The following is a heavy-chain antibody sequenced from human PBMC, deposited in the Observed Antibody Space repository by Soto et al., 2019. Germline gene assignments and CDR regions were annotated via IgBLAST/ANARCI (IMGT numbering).Heavy chain of an antibody. CDR2: IYYSGST. CDR3: ARALGYCSGGSCLHFDY. Sequence: NPSETLSLTCTVSGGSISSGGYYWSWIRQHPGKGLEWIGHIYYSGSTYYNPSLKSRVTISVDTSKNQFSLKLSSVTAADTAVYYCARALGYCSGGSCLHFDYWGQGTLVTVSS. V-gene: IGHV4-31*03. CDR1: GGSISSGGYY. D-gene: IGHD2-15*01. J-gene: IGHJ4*02.